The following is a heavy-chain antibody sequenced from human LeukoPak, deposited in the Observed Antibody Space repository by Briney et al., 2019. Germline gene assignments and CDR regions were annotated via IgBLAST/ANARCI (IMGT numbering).Heavy chain of an antibody. J-gene: IGHJ4*02. CDR2: IYYSGST. CDR1: GGSISSSSYY. D-gene: IGHD3-10*01. Sequence: ASETLSLTCTVSGGSISSSSYYWSWIRQPPGKGLEWIGYIYYSGSTNYNPSLKSRVTISVNTSKNQFSLKLSSVTAADTAVYYCARVDYFGSANDYWGQGTLVTVSS. V-gene: IGHV4-61*01. CDR3: ARVDYFGSANDY.